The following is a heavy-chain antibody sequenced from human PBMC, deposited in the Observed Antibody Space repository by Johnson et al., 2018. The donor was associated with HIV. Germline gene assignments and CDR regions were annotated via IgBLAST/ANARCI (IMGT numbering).Heavy chain of an antibody. Sequence: QVQLVESGGGLVKPGGSLRLSCAASGFTFSDYYMSWIRQAPGKGLEWVSYISSSGSTIYYADSVKGRFTISRDNAKNSLYLQMGSLRAEDMAVYYCAKDWSVLEWLSLHAFDIWGQGTMVTVSS. CDR1: GFTFSDYY. CDR2: ISSSGSTI. CDR3: AKDWSVLEWLSLHAFDI. V-gene: IGHV3-11*04. D-gene: IGHD3-3*01. J-gene: IGHJ3*02.